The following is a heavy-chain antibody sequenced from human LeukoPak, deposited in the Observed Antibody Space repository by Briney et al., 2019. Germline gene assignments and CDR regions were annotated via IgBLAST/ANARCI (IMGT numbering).Heavy chain of an antibody. V-gene: IGHV3-20*04. CDR3: ARAYSGYENYCYYYYMDV. CDR2: INWNGGNT. J-gene: IGHJ6*03. CDR1: GFTFDDYG. Sequence: GGSLRLSCAASGFTFDDYGMSWVRQAPGKGLEWVSGINWNGGNTGYADSVKGRFTISRDNAKNSLYLQMNSLRAEDTALYYCARAYSGYENYCYYYYMDVWGKGTTVTDSS. D-gene: IGHD5-12*01.